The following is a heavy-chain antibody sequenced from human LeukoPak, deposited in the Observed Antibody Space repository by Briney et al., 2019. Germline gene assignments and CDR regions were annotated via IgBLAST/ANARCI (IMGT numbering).Heavy chain of an antibody. V-gene: IGHV3-23*01. CDR3: AKCSASYSNDAFDV. J-gene: IGHJ3*01. D-gene: IGHD3-10*02. Sequence: GGSLRLSCAASGFAFNNYAMNWVRQAPGKGLEWVSYIRGGGSNTRYSDSVKGRFIISRDNSKNILYLQMNSLRAEDTAIYYCAKCSASYSNDAFDVWGRGTMVTVSS. CDR1: GFAFNNYA. CDR2: IRGGGSNT.